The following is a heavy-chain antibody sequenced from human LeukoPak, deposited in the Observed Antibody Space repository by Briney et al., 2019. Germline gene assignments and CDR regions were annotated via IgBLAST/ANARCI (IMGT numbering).Heavy chain of an antibody. V-gene: IGHV3-21*01. J-gene: IGHJ6*04. CDR2: ISSSSTYI. D-gene: IGHD3-10*02. CDR1: GFTFSSYS. CDR3: AELGITMIGGV. Sequence: GGSLRLSCAASGFTFSSYSMNWVRQAPGKGLEWVSCISSSSTYIHYADSVKGRFTISRDNAKNSLYLQMNSLRAEDTAVYYCAELGITMIGGVWGKGTTVTISS.